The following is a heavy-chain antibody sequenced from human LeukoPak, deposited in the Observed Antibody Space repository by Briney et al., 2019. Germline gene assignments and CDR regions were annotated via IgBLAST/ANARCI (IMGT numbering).Heavy chain of an antibody. CDR3: AKSGVLAAIGEYFDY. CDR2: ISGTGGRT. Sequence: GGSLRLSCAASGFTFSSYAMSWVRQAPGKGLEWVSVISGTGGRTYYADSVKGRFTISRDNSKNTLYLQMNSLRAEDTAVYYCAKSGVLAAIGEYFDYWGQGTLVTVSS. CDR1: GFTFSSYA. V-gene: IGHV3-23*01. D-gene: IGHD2-15*01. J-gene: IGHJ4*02.